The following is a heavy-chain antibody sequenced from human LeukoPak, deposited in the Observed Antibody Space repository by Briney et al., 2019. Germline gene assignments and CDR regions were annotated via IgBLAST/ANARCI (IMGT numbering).Heavy chain of an antibody. CDR2: IYTSVST. Sequence: SETLSLTCTVSGVSICIFYWGWIRQPAGGGLEWIVRIYTSVSTNYNISPKSVVTMSVVTSKNQFSQKLSSVTAADTAVYYCARDFSGGWTDYWGQGTLVTVSS. CDR1: GVSICIFY. D-gene: IGHD6-19*01. CDR3: ARDFSGGWTDY. J-gene: IGHJ4*02. V-gene: IGHV4-4*07.